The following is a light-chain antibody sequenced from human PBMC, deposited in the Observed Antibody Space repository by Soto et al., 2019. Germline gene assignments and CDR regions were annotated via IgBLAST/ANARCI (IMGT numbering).Light chain of an antibody. Sequence: DIQLTQSPSSLSASVGDRVTISCRASQSISNYLNWYQQKPGKAPKLLIYATFTLQSGVPSRFSGSGSETDFTLTISSLQPEDFATYYCHQSYITHLYTFGLGPRLEI. J-gene: IGKJ2*01. CDR3: HQSYITHLYT. CDR2: ATF. CDR1: QSISNY. V-gene: IGKV1-39*01.